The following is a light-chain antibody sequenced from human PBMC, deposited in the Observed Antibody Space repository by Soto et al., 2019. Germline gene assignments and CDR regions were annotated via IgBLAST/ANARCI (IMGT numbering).Light chain of an antibody. V-gene: IGLV2-14*01. CDR2: DVS. CDR1: SSDVGGYNY. J-gene: IGLJ1*01. Sequence: QSALTQPASVSGCPGQSIAISCTGTSSDVGGYNYVSWYQQHPGKAPKLMVYDVSNRPSGVSNRFSGSKSGNTASLTISGLQAEYEADYYCSSYTSSSTYVFGTWTKLTVL. CDR3: SSYTSSSTYV.